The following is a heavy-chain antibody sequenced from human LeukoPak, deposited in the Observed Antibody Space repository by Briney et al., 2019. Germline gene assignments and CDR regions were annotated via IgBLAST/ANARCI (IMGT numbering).Heavy chain of an antibody. V-gene: IGHV1-46*01. D-gene: IGHD6-13*01. CDR3: ARDNREGAAAGADY. Sequence: ASVKVSCKASGCTFTSYYMHWVRQAPGQGLEWMGIINPSGGSTSYAQKFQGRVTITADKSTSTAYMELSSLRSEDTAVYYCARDNREGAAAGADYWGQGTLVTVSS. CDR1: GCTFTSYY. J-gene: IGHJ4*02. CDR2: INPSGGST.